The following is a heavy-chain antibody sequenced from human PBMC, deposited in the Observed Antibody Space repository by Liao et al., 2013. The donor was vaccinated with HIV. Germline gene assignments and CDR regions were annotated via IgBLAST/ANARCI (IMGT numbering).Heavy chain of an antibody. CDR2: INQGGST. CDR1: GGSFGRYY. CDR3: ARVVGESWFDP. V-gene: IGHV4-34*01. D-gene: IGHD3-10*01. Sequence: QLQLQESGPGLLKPSETLSLTCAVYGGSFGRYYWTWIRQAPGEGLEWIGDINQGGSTHYNPSLNSRVTISADTSKNQFSLKLSSVTAADTAVYYCARVVGESWFDPWGQGTLVTVSS. J-gene: IGHJ5*02.